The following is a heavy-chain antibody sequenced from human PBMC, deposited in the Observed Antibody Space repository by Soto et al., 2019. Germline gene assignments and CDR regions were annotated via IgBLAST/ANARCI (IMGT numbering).Heavy chain of an antibody. J-gene: IGHJ4*02. CDR1: GGSISSGGYY. CDR3: AREGSSGWYQMPFDY. V-gene: IGHV4-61*08. CDR2: IYYSGST. Sequence: PSETLSLTCTVSGGSISSGGYYWSWIRQPPGKGLEWIGYIYYSGSTNYNPSLKSRVTISVDTSKNQFSLKLSSVTAADTAVYYCAREGSSGWYQMPFDYWGQGTLVTVSS. D-gene: IGHD6-19*01.